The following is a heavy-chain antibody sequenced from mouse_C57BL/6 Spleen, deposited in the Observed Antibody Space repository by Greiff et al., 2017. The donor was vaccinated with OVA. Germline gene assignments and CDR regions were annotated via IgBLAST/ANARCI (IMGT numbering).Heavy chain of an antibody. CDR3: ARGYYGSSGYFDY. CDR1: GYTFTSYW. J-gene: IGHJ2*01. Sequence: QVQLQQPGAELVRPGSSVKLSCKASGYTFTSYWMDWVKQRPGQGLEWIGNIYPSDSETHYNQKFKDKATLTVDKSSSTAYMQLSSLTSEDSAVYYCARGYYGSSGYFDYWGQGTTLTVSS. CDR2: IYPSDSET. V-gene: IGHV1-61*01. D-gene: IGHD1-1*01.